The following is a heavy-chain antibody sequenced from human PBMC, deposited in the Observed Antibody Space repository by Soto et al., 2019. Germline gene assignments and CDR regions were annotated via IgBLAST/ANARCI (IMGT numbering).Heavy chain of an antibody. CDR2: ISAYNGNT. D-gene: IGHD5-18*01. Sequence: QVQLVQSGAEVKKPGASVKVSCKASGYTFTSYGISWVRQAPGQGLEWMGWISAYNGNTNYAQKLQGRVTMTTDTSTSTAYMELRSLRSDDTAVYYCARVKYSPPYNYYCGMDVWGQGTTVTVSS. J-gene: IGHJ6*02. V-gene: IGHV1-18*01. CDR3: ARVKYSPPYNYYCGMDV. CDR1: GYTFTSYG.